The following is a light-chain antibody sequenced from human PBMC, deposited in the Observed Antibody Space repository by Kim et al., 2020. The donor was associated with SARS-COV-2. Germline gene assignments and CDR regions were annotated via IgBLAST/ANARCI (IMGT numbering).Light chain of an antibody. CDR1: SSNIGSNT. CDR3: AAWDDSLNGLYV. CDR2: SNN. V-gene: IGLV1-44*01. Sequence: QRVTISCSGSSSNIGSNTVNWYQQLPGTAPKLLIYSNNQRPSGVPDRFSGSKSGTSASLAISGLQSEDEADYYCAAWDDSLNGLYVFETGTKVTVL. J-gene: IGLJ1*01.